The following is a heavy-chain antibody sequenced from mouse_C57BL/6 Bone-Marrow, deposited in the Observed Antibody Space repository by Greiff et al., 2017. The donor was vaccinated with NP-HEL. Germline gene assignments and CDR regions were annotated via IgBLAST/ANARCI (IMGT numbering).Heavy chain of an antibody. V-gene: IGHV1-81*01. CDR2: IYPRSGNT. J-gene: IGHJ2*01. CDR1: GYTFTSYG. Sequence: QVQLKQSGAELARPGASVKLSCKASGYTFTSYGISWVKQRTGQGLEWIGEIYPRSGNTYYNEKFKGKATLTAGKSSSTAYMELRSLTSEDSAVYFCARLRIYGNFFDYWGQGTTLTVSS. D-gene: IGHD2-1*01. CDR3: ARLRIYGNFFDY.